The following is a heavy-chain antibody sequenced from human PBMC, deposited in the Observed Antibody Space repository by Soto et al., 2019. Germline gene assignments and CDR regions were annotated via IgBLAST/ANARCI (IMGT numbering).Heavy chain of an antibody. D-gene: IGHD6-19*01. CDR2: IYYSGST. Sequence: SETLSLTCTVSGGSISSYYWSWIRQPPGKGLEWIGYIYYSGSTNYNPSLKSRVTISVDTSKNQFTLKLSSVTAAETAVYYCARDTGGWSMDAFDIWGQGTMVTVSS. CDR1: GGSISSYY. CDR3: ARDTGGWSMDAFDI. V-gene: IGHV4-59*01. J-gene: IGHJ3*02.